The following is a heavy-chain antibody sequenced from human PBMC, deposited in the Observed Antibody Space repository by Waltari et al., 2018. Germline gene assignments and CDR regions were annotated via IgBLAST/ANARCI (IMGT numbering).Heavy chain of an antibody. V-gene: IGHV4-38-2*01. D-gene: IGHD6-6*01. CDR1: GYSISSGYY. CDR3: ARWRSSSSIPFDY. Sequence: QVQLQESGPGLVKPSETLSLTRAVSGYSISSGYYWGWIRQPPGKGLEWIGSIYHSGSTYYNPSLKSRVTISVDTSKNQFSLKLSSVTAADTAVYYCARWRSSSSIPFDYWGQGTLVTVSS. J-gene: IGHJ4*02. CDR2: IYHSGST.